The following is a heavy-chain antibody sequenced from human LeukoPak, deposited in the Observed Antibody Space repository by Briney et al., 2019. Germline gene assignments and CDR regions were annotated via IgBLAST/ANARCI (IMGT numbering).Heavy chain of an antibody. J-gene: IGHJ5*02. Sequence: SQTLSLTCTVSGGSISSYYWSWIRQPPGKGLEWIGYIYYSGSTKYNPSLKSRVTISVDTSKNQFSLNLSSVTAADTAVYYCARSLFDYYDRQFDPWGQGTLVTVSS. V-gene: IGHV4-59*01. CDR2: IYYSGST. CDR1: GGSISSYY. CDR3: ARSLFDYYDRQFDP. D-gene: IGHD3-22*01.